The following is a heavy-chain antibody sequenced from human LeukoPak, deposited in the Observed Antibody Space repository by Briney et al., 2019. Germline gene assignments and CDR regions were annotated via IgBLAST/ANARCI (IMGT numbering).Heavy chain of an antibody. CDR2: INSRGSTI. V-gene: IGHV3-11*01. CDR1: GFTFTNYY. CDR3: GGGLGYSGYEGEFDP. D-gene: IGHD5-12*01. Sequence: GGSLRLSCAASGFTFTNYYMGWIRQAPGVGLDWVSYINSRGSTIYYTDSVRGRFTISRDNAKNSLYLQLNSLKAEDTAVYYCGGGLGYSGYEGEFDPLGPGTLVTVSS. J-gene: IGHJ5*02.